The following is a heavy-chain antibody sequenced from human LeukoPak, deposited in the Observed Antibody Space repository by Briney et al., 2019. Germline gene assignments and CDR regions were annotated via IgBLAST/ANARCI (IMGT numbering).Heavy chain of an antibody. J-gene: IGHJ4*02. Sequence: GGSLRLSCAASGFTFCSYEMNWVRQAPGKGLEWVSYISSSGSTIYYADSVKGRFTISRDNAKNSLYLQMNSLRAEDTAVYYCARDKVGATRPFDYWGQGTLVTVSS. CDR1: GFTFCSYE. V-gene: IGHV3-48*03. CDR3: ARDKVGATRPFDY. D-gene: IGHD1-26*01. CDR2: ISSSGSTI.